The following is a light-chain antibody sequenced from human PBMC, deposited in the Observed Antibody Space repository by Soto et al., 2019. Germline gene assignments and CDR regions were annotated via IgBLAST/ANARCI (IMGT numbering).Light chain of an antibody. Sequence: EIVLTQSPGTLSLSPGERATLSCRASQSVSSSYLAWYQQKPGQAPRLLIYGASSRATGIPDRFSGSGSGTDFTLTISSLEPEAFAVYDGQQYGSSRLLTFGGGTKVEIK. V-gene: IGKV3-20*01. CDR2: GAS. CDR1: QSVSSSY. CDR3: QQYGSSRLLT. J-gene: IGKJ4*01.